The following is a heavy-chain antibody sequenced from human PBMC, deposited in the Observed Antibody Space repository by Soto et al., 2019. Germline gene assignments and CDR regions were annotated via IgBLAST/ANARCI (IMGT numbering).Heavy chain of an antibody. J-gene: IGHJ4*02. D-gene: IGHD2-8*02. CDR3: AKDGTVVYAIVRWDY. CDR2: ISGSGGST. Sequence: GGSLRLSCAASGFTFSSYAMSWVRQAPGKGLEWVSAISGSGGSTYYADSVKGRFTISRDNSKNTLYLQMNSLRAEDTAVYYCAKDGTVVYAIVRWDYWGQGTLVTSPQ. CDR1: GFTFSSYA. V-gene: IGHV3-23*01.